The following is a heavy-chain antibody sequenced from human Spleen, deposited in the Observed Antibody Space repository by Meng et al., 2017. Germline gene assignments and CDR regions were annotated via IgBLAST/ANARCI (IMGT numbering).Heavy chain of an antibody. CDR3: ARSPIDKYDLSALPLDY. D-gene: IGHD3-16*01. CDR2: LSGGGFTT. Sequence: GESLKTSCAASGFSFSSYAMSWVRHAPGKGLEWVSALSGGGFTTYYADSVKGRFTISRHNSKHTVFLQINSLRVEDTAVYYCARSPIDKYDLSALPLDYWGQGPLVPVSS. V-gene: IGHV3-23*01. CDR1: GFSFSSYA. J-gene: IGHJ4*02.